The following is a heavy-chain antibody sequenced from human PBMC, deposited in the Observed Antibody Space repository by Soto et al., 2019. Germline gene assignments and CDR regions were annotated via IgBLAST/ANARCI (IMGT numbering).Heavy chain of an antibody. D-gene: IGHD5-18*01. CDR3: ARGLLGGVTKYYYYYMDV. CDR2: IYHSGST. V-gene: IGHV4-30-2*01. J-gene: IGHJ6*03. CDR1: GGSISSGGYS. Sequence: SETLSLTCAVSGGSISSGGYSWSWIRQPPGKGLEWIGYIYHSGSTYYNPSLKSRVTISLDTSKNQFSLKLSSVTAADTAVYYCARGLLGGVTKYYYYYMDVWGKGTTVTVSS.